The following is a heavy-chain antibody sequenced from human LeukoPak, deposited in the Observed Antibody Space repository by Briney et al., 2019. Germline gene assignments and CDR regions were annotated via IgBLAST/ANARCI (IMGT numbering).Heavy chain of an antibody. Sequence: GGSLRLSCAASGFTFSSYVMHWVRQAPGKGLEWVAVISYDGSNKYYADSVKGRFTISRDNSKNTLYLQMNSLRAEDTAVYYCAKGLSYWGQGTLVTVSS. CDR3: AKGLSY. D-gene: IGHD2-21*02. CDR1: GFTFSSYV. J-gene: IGHJ4*02. CDR2: ISYDGSNK. V-gene: IGHV3-30*18.